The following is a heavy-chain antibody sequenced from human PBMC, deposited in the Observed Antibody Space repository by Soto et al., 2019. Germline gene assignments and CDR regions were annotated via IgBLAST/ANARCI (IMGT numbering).Heavy chain of an antibody. CDR2: ISYDGSNK. V-gene: IGHV3-30*18. Sequence: QVQLVESGGGVVQPGRSLRLSCAASGFTFSSYGMHWVRQAPGKGLEWVAVISYDGSNKYYADSVKGRFTISRDNSKSTLYLQMNSLRAEEAAVYYCAKDQWELLNYYYGMDVWGQGTTVTVSS. CDR3: AKDQWELLNYYYGMDV. J-gene: IGHJ6*02. D-gene: IGHD1-26*01. CDR1: GFTFSSYG.